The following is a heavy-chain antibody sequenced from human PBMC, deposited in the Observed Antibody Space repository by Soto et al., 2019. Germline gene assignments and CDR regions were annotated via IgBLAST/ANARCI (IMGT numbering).Heavy chain of an antibody. D-gene: IGHD2-15*01. J-gene: IGHJ5*02. CDR1: GGSISSYY. Sequence: SETLSLTCTVSGGSISSYYWSLTRQPPGKGLEWIGYMFFSGNSNYNPSLKSRVTISLDTSKTHFSLNLSSVTAADTAVYYCARGPRGYCSDGVCTGWLDPWRQGTLVTVSS. V-gene: IGHV4-59*01. CDR2: MFFSGNS. CDR3: ARGPRGYCSDGVCTGWLDP.